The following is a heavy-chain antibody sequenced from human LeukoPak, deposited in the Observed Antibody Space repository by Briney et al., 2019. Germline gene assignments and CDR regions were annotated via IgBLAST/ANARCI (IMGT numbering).Heavy chain of an antibody. CDR2: INHSGST. J-gene: IGHJ6*02. CDR1: GGSFSGYY. D-gene: IGHD5-18*01. Sequence: SGTLSLTCAVYGGSFSGYYWSWSRQPPGKGLEWMGEINHSGSTNYNPSLKSRVTISVDTSKNQFSLKLSSVTAADTAVYYCARGGYTYYYYYYGMDVWGQGTTVTVSS. V-gene: IGHV4-34*01. CDR3: ARGGYTYYYYYYGMDV.